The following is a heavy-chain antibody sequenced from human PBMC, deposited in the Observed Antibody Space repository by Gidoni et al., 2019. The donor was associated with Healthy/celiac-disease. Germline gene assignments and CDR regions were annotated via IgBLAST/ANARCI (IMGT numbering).Heavy chain of an antibody. D-gene: IGHD3-22*01. Sequence: EVQLVESGGGLVKPGRSLRLSCPASGFTFGDYAMSWFRHAPGKGLEWVGFIRSKAYGGTTEYAASVKGRFTISRDDSKSIAYLQMNSLKTEDTAVYYCTRDHRPYDSSGYDKIYYYYGMDVWGQGTTVTVSS. CDR3: TRDHRPYDSSGYDKIYYYYGMDV. J-gene: IGHJ6*02. V-gene: IGHV3-49*05. CDR2: IRSKAYGGTT. CDR1: GFTFGDYA.